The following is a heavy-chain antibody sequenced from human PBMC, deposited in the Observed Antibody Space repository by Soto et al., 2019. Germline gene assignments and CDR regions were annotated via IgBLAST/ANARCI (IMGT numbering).Heavy chain of an antibody. CDR1: GGSFSGYY. CDR2: INHSGST. CDR3: ARGDDFWSGFSLDY. Sequence: QVQLQQWGAGLLKPSETLSLTCAVYGGSFSGYYWSWIRQPPGKGLEWIGEINHSGSTNYNPTLKSRGTISVDKSKNQFSLKLSSVTAADTDVYYCARGDDFWSGFSLDYWGQGTLVTVSS. D-gene: IGHD3-3*01. V-gene: IGHV4-34*01. J-gene: IGHJ4*02.